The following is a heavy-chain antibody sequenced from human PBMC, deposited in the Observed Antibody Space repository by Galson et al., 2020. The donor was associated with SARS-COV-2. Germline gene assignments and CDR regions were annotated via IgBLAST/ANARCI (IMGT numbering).Heavy chain of an antibody. Sequence: GESLKISCAASGFTFSSYAMSWVRQAPGKGLEWVSAISGSGGSTYYADSVKGRFTISRDNSKNTLYLQMNSLRAEDTAVYYCAKEGPTGYSSSWYGMNWFDPWGQGTLVTVSS. D-gene: IGHD6-13*01. CDR3: AKEGPTGYSSSWYGMNWFDP. J-gene: IGHJ5*02. CDR1: GFTFSSYA. CDR2: ISGSGGST. V-gene: IGHV3-23*01.